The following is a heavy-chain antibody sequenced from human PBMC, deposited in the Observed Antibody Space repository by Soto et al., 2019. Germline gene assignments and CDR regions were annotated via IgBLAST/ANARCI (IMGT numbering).Heavy chain of an antibody. J-gene: IGHJ3*02. CDR2: INPNSGGT. CDR1: GYTFTGYY. CDR3: ARVRSPYYYDSSGYLDAFDI. D-gene: IGHD3-22*01. V-gene: IGHV1-2*02. Sequence: GASVKVSCKASGYTFTGYYMHWVRQAPGQGLEWMGWINPNSGGTNYAQKFQGRVTMTRDTSISTAYMELSRLRSDDTAVYYCARVRSPYYYDSSGYLDAFDIWGQGTMVTVSS.